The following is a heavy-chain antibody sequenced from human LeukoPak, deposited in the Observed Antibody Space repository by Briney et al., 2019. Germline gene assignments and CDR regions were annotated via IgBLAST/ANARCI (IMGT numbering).Heavy chain of an antibody. CDR1: GFTFVNYA. J-gene: IGHJ4*02. Sequence: GGSLRLSCAASGFTFVNYAMHWVRKVPGKGLEWVSGISWNGGIIGYADSVKGRFTISRDSAKNSLYLQMNSLRVEDTALYYCAKGGLRLYFGQFHYWGQGTLVTVSS. D-gene: IGHD3-10*01. CDR3: AKGGLRLYFGQFHY. V-gene: IGHV3-9*01. CDR2: ISWNGGII.